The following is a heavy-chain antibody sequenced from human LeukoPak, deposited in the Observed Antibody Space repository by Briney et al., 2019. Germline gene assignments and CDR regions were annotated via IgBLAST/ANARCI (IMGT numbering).Heavy chain of an antibody. D-gene: IGHD7-27*01. CDR1: GDSVSVKSDV. CDR2: TYYRSKWNN. V-gene: IGHV6-1*01. J-gene: IGHJ3*02. Sequence: SQTLSLTCAISGDSVSVKSDVWNWIRQSPSRGLEWLGRTYYRSKWNNDYAASVKSRITISSDTSKNQFSLQLNSVTPEDTAVYYCARDADWGYDAFDIWGQGTMVTVSS. CDR3: ARDADWGYDAFDI.